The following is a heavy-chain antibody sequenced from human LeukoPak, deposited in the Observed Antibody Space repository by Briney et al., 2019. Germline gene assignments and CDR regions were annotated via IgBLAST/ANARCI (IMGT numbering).Heavy chain of an antibody. Sequence: GGSLTLSCAASGFTISIYWMSWLRQAPGKGLEWVANINQDRSQKYYVDSVKGRFTISRDNAKNSFFLQMRSLGAEDMSVYYCVAGDWGALDSLDLWGRGTMVTVSS. CDR1: GFTISIYW. CDR3: VAGDWGALDSLDL. CDR2: INQDRSQK. J-gene: IGHJ3*01. V-gene: IGHV3-7*01. D-gene: IGHD2-21*02.